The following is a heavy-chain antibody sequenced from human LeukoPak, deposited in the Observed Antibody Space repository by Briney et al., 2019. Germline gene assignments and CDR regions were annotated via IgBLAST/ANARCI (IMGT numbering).Heavy chain of an antibody. V-gene: IGHV3-21*01. D-gene: IGHD3-10*01. J-gene: IGHJ4*02. CDR1: GFTFSSYT. CDR2: ISGSSSYI. Sequence: GGSLRLSCEVSGFTFSSYTMNWVRQAPGKGLEWVSSISGSSSYIYYADSVKGRFTISRHNAKNSLYLQMNSLRAEDTAVYYCARGRGLPGPLDYWGQGTLVTVSS. CDR3: ARGRGLPGPLDY.